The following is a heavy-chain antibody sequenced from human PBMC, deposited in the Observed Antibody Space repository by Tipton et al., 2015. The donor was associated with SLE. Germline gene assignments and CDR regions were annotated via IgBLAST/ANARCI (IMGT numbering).Heavy chain of an antibody. J-gene: IGHJ3*02. V-gene: IGHV4-61*01. Sequence: TLSLTCTVSGGSISSSSYYWSWIRQPPGKGLEWIGYFYYSGSTNYNPSLKSRVTISVDTSKNQFSLKLSSVTAADTAVYYCARAAWVGATHQVDIWGQGTMVTVSS. CDR3: ARAAWVGATHQVDI. D-gene: IGHD1-26*01. CDR2: FYYSGST. CDR1: GGSISSSSYY.